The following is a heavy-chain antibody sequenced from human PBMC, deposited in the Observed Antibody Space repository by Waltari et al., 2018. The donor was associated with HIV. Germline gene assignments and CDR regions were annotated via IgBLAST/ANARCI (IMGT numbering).Heavy chain of an antibody. J-gene: IGHJ2*01. CDR2: ISGGGINT. CDR1: GFTFSSYA. Sequence: EVQLLESGGGLVQPGGSLRLSCAASGFTFSSYAMSWVRQGSGEGGGWVSAISGGGINTYYADSVKGRFTISRDNSKNTLYLQMNSLRAEDTALFDCAKEGGNCGPWYFDLWGRGTLVTVSS. V-gene: IGHV3-23*01. D-gene: IGHD1-7*01. CDR3: AKEGGNCGPWYFDL.